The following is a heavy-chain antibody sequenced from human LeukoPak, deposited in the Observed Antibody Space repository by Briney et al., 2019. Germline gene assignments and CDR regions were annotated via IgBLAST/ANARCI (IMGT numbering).Heavy chain of an antibody. Sequence: PGGSLRLSCAASEFTFSSYEMNWVRQAPGKGLEWVSYISSSGDTIYYADSVKGRFTISRDNAKNSLYLQMNSLRAEDTAVYYCAREGGGDAFDIWGQGTWSPSLQ. CDR2: ISSSGDTI. CDR1: EFTFSSYE. D-gene: IGHD1-26*01. V-gene: IGHV3-48*03. CDR3: AREGGGDAFDI. J-gene: IGHJ3*02.